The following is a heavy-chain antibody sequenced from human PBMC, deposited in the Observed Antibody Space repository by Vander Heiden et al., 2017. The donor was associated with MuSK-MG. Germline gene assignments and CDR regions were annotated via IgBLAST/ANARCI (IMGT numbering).Heavy chain of an antibody. D-gene: IGHD3-22*01. CDR3: ARNDYYYSSCDPSDAYDI. V-gene: IGHV5-51*01. J-gene: IGHJ3*02. CDR2: IYPGDSDT. Sequence: EVQLVQSGAEVKKPGESLKISCKGSGYSFTSYWIGWVRQMPGKGLEWMWIIYPGDSDTRYSKSFHGQCSISADKSISTADRQWSSLKASETAMYYCARNDYYYSSCDPSDAYDICVQGTMMTVCS. CDR1: GYSFTSYW.